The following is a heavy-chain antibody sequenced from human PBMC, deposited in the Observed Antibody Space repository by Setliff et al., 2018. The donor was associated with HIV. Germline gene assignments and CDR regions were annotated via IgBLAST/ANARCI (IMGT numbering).Heavy chain of an antibody. V-gene: IGHV3-13*01. D-gene: IGHD4-4*01. CDR2: IGTAGGT. Sequence: PGGSLRLSCAASGFTFSNYDMHWVRQVIGKGLEWVSAIGTAGGTYYPGSAKGRFTISRENAKNSLYLQMNSLRAGDTAVYYCARALYPMTTVSAFDSWGQGTLVTVSS. J-gene: IGHJ5*01. CDR1: GFTFSNYD. CDR3: ARALYPMTTVSAFDS.